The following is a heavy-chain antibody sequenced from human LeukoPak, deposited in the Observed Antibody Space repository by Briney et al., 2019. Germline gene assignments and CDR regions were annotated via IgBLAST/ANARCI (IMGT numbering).Heavy chain of an antibody. CDR1: GGTFSSYA. CDR3: ARDTTMVGAYDAFDI. J-gene: IGHJ3*02. Sequence: SVKVSCKASGGTFSSYAISWVRQAPGQGLEWMGRIIPIFGTANYAQKFQGRVTITTDESTSTAYMELSSLRSEDTAVYYCARDTTMVGAYDAFDIWGQGIMVTVSS. V-gene: IGHV1-69*05. CDR2: IIPIFGTA. D-gene: IGHD4/OR15-4a*01.